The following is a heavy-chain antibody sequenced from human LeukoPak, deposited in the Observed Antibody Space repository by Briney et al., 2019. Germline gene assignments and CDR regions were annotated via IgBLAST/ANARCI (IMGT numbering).Heavy chain of an antibody. Sequence: PSGTLSLTCAVSGGSISSSNWWSWVRQPPGKGLEWIGEIYHSRSTNYNPSLKSRVTISVDKSKNQFSLKLSSVTAADTAVYYCARDRGIAAAGTNFDYWGQGTLVTVSS. J-gene: IGHJ4*02. CDR1: GGSISSSNW. D-gene: IGHD6-13*01. CDR3: ARDRGIAAAGTNFDY. V-gene: IGHV4-4*02. CDR2: IYHSRST.